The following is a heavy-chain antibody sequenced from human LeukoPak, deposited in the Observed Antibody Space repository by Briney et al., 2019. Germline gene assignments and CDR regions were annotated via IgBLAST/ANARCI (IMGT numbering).Heavy chain of an antibody. CDR2: IYDIGSA. D-gene: IGHD4-17*01. J-gene: IGHJ3*02. V-gene: IGHV3-53*01. CDR3: ARTAVTPGSSDAFDI. CDR1: GFTVSSNY. Sequence: GGSLRLSCAASGFTVSSNYMSWVRQAPGTGLEWVSIIYDIGSAYYADSVKGRFTISRDNSQNTLYLQLNSLRAEDTAVYYCARTAVTPGSSDAFDIWGQGTMVTVSS.